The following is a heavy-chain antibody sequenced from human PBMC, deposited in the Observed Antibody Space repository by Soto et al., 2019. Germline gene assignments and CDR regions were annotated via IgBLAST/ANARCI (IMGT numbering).Heavy chain of an antibody. V-gene: IGHV5-51*01. CDR2: IYPGDSDT. J-gene: IGHJ6*02. CDR1: GYSFTSYW. D-gene: IGHD4-17*01. CDR3: ARHPYGDYVYDYYYGMDV. Sequence: PGESLKISCKGSGYSFTSYWIGWVRQMPGKGLEWMGIIYPGDSDTRYSTSFQGQVTISADKSISTAYLQWSSLKASDTAMYYCARHPYGDYVYDYYYGMDVWGQGTTVTVSS.